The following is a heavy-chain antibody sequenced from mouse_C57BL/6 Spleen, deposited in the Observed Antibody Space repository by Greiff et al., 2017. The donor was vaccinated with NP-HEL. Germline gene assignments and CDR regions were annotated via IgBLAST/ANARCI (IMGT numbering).Heavy chain of an antibody. V-gene: IGHV1-39*01. CDR3: ARELRSWGLYAMDY. CDR2: INPNYGTT. CDR1: GYSFTDYN. Sequence: EVKLQESGPELVKPGASVKISCKASGYSFTDYNMNWVKQSNGKSLEWIGVINPNYGTTSYNQKFKGKATLTVDQSSSTAYMQLNSLTSEDSAVYYCARELRSWGLYAMDYWGQGTSVTVSS. D-gene: IGHD3-2*02. J-gene: IGHJ4*01.